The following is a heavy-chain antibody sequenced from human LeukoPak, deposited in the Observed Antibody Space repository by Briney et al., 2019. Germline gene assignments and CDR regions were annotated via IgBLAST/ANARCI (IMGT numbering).Heavy chain of an antibody. CDR3: ARDDGYYYGSGSYYNPIGYYYCYYGMDV. Sequence: PGGSLRLSCAASGFTSSSYSMNWVRQAPGKGLEWVSYISSSSSTIYYADSVKGRFTISRDNAKNSLYLQMNSLRDEDTAVYYCARDDGYYYGSGSYYNPIGYYYCYYGMDVWGQGTTVTVSS. CDR1: GFTSSSYS. D-gene: IGHD3-10*01. V-gene: IGHV3-48*02. J-gene: IGHJ6*02. CDR2: ISSSSSTI.